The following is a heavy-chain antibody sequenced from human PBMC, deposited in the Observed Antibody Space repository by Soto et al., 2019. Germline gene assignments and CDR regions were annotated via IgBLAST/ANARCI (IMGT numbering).Heavy chain of an antibody. J-gene: IGHJ6*02. V-gene: IGHV1-69*06. Sequence: QVQLVQSGAEVKKPGSSVKVSCKASGGTFSSYAISWVRQAPGQGLEWMGGIIPIFGTANYAQKFQGRVTITADKSTSTAYMELSSLRSEDTAVYYCARGRTQETSYYYYGMDLWGQGTTVTGSS. CDR2: IIPIFGTA. CDR3: ARGRTQETSYYYYGMDL. CDR1: GGTFSSYA. D-gene: IGHD1-7*01.